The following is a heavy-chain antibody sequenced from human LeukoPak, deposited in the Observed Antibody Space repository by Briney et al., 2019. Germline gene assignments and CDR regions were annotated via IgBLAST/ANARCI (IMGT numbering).Heavy chain of an antibody. CDR1: GFIFSSYA. CDR2: ISYDGSNK. D-gene: IGHD5/OR15-5a*01. J-gene: IGHJ6*04. CDR3: ARDLPGVSYGMDV. Sequence: GGSLRLSCAASGFIFSSYAMHWVRQAPGKGLEWVAVISYDGSNKYYADSVKGRFTISRGNSKNTLYLQMNSLRAEDTAVYYCARDLPGVSYGMDVWGKGTTVTVSS. V-gene: IGHV3-30-3*01.